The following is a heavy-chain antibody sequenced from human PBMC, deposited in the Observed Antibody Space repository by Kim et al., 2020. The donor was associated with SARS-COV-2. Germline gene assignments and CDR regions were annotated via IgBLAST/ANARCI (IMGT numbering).Heavy chain of an antibody. CDR3: TRIPATTLAFWDAFDI. J-gene: IGHJ3*02. Sequence: SVKGRFTMSRDDSKNTAYLDMNGLKTEDTAVYYCTRIPATTLAFWDAFDIWGQGTMVTVSS. V-gene: IGHV3-73*01. D-gene: IGHD1-1*01.